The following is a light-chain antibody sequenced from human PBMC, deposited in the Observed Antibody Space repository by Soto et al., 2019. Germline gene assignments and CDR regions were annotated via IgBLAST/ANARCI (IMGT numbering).Light chain of an antibody. J-gene: IGLJ7*01. CDR1: SSDVGGYNL. CDR2: EGN. CDR3: CSYVGFSSFV. V-gene: IGLV2-23*03. Sequence: QSALTQPASVSGSPGQSITISCTGTSSDVGGYNLVSWYRQYPGKIPKVMIYEGNKRPSGVPSRFSASKSGNTATLTISGLQADDEGDYYCCSYVGFSSFVFGGGTQLTVL.